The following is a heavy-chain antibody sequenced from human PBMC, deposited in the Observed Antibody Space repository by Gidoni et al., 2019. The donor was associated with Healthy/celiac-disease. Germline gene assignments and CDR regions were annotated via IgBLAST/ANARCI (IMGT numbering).Heavy chain of an antibody. CDR2: ISGSGVST. Sequence: EVQLLESGGGLVQPGGSLRLSCAAYGFPFSSDAMSWVRQAPGKGLEWVSAISGSGVSTYYADSVKGRFTISRDNSKNTLYLQMNSLRAEDTAVYYCAKDRITIFGVVTPLDYWGQGTLVTVSS. V-gene: IGHV3-23*01. J-gene: IGHJ4*02. CDR3: AKDRITIFGVVTPLDY. CDR1: GFPFSSDA. D-gene: IGHD3-3*01.